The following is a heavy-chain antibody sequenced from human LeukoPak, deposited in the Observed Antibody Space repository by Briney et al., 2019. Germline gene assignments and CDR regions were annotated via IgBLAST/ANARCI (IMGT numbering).Heavy chain of an antibody. Sequence: SETLSLTCTVSGYSISSGYYWGWIRQPPGKGLEWIGSIYHSGRTFYNPSLKSRVTISVDTSKNQFSLKLSSVTAADTAVYYCARTSSSGLVGGYYFDYWGQGTLVTVSS. V-gene: IGHV4-38-2*02. CDR2: IYHSGRT. CDR3: ARTSSSGLVGGYYFDY. CDR1: GYSISSGYY. J-gene: IGHJ4*02. D-gene: IGHD6-19*01.